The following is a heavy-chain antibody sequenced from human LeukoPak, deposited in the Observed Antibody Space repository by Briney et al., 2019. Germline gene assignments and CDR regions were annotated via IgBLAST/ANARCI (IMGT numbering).Heavy chain of an antibody. CDR3: ARGLTGIAAAGTRWFDP. J-gene: IGHJ5*02. Sequence: ASVKVSCKASGYTFTSYGISWVRQAPGQGLEWMGWISAYNGNTNYAQKLQGRVTMTTDTSTSTAYMELRSLRSEDTAVYYCARGLTGIAAAGTRWFDPWGQGTLVTVSS. V-gene: IGHV1-18*01. CDR2: ISAYNGNT. CDR1: GYTFTSYG. D-gene: IGHD6-13*01.